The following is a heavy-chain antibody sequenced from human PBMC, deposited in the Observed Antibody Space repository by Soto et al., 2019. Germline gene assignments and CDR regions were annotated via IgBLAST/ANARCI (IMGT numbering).Heavy chain of an antibody. CDR1: GFTFSSYA. J-gene: IGHJ6*02. CDR3: AKKPYDSSGYYYYYYGMDV. CDR2: ISGSGGST. D-gene: IGHD3-22*01. Sequence: GGSLRLSCAASGFTFSSYAMSWVRQAPGKGLEWVSAISGSGGSTYYADSVKGRFTISRDNSKNTLYLQMNSLRAEDTAVYYCAKKPYDSSGYYYYYYGMDVWGQGTTVTVSS. V-gene: IGHV3-23*01.